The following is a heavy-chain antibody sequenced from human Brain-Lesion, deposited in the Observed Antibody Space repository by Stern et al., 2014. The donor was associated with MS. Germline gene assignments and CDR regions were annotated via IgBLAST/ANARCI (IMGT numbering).Heavy chain of an antibody. V-gene: IGHV4-39*01. CDR1: GGSVSSTSYA. D-gene: IGHD2-15*01. CDR2: IYYSGNT. Sequence: VQLVESGPGLVKPSETLSLTCTVAGGSVSSTSYAWAWIRQPPGKGLEWIGTIYYSGNTSYSPSLKSRPTISQDPPKNQFPLQLSSLTAADTAVYYCAGEEDIRYCSGGSCTGNWFDPWGQGTLVTVSS. J-gene: IGHJ5*02. CDR3: AGEEDIRYCSGGSCTGNWFDP.